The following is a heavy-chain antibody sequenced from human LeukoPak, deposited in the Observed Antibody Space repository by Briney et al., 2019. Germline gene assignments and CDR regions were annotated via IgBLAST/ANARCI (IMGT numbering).Heavy chain of an antibody. CDR2: ISGAGDNT. Sequence: PGGSLRLSWAASGFTFDDYAMQWVRQAPGKGRGLVFFISGAGDNTYYAASVKGRFTISTDNSKNSLYLQKNSLRTEATALYYCSKDAGAWEPADWGPGIFVTVSS. CDR3: SKDAGAWEPAD. V-gene: IGHV3-43*02. D-gene: IGHD1-26*01. J-gene: IGHJ4*02. CDR1: GFTFDDYA.